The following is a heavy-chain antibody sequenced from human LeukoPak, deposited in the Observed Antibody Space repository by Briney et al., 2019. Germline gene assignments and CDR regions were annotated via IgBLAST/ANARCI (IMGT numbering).Heavy chain of an antibody. CDR3: IVFGDSNH. Sequence: GGSLRLSCAASGFTFSSYAMSWVRQAPGKGLEWVSAIHTSGDACYADSVKGRFTISRDTSKNTLYLQISSLRVEDTAVYYCIVFGDSNHWGQGTLVTVSS. V-gene: IGHV3-23*05. D-gene: IGHD4-17*01. CDR1: GFTFSSYA. J-gene: IGHJ5*02. CDR2: IHTSGDA.